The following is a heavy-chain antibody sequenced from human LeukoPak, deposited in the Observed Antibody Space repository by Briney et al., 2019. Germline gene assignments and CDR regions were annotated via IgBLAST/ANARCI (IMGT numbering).Heavy chain of an antibody. CDR3: ARDRRRNDYKDKNWFDP. Sequence: SQTLSLTCTVSGGSISSGGYYWSWIRQPPGKGLEWIGYIYYSGSTNYNPSLKSRVTISVDTSKNQFSLKLSSVSAADTAVYYCARDRRRNDYKDKNWFDPWGQGTLVTVSS. CDR1: GGSISSGGYY. CDR2: IYYSGST. D-gene: IGHD4-11*01. V-gene: IGHV4-61*08. J-gene: IGHJ5*02.